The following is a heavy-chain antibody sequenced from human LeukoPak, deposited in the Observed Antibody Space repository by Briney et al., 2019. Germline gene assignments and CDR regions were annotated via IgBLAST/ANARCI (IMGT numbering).Heavy chain of an antibody. Sequence: VASVKVSCKASGGTFSSYAISWVRQAPGQGLEWMGGIIPIFGTANYAQKFQGRVTITADEFTSTAYMELSSLRSEDTAVYYCARQYYYDSSGYFPWGQGTLVTVSS. CDR2: IIPIFGTA. D-gene: IGHD3-22*01. J-gene: IGHJ5*02. CDR1: GGTFSSYA. V-gene: IGHV1-69*13. CDR3: ARQYYYDSSGYFP.